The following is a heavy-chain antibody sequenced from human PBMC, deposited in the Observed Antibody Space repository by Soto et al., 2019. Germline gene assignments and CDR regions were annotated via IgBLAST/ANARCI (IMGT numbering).Heavy chain of an antibody. V-gene: IGHV3-30-3*01. CDR1: GFTFSSYA. Sequence: QVQLVESGGGVVQPGRSLRLSCAASGFTFSSYAMHWVRQAPGKGLEWVAVISYDGSNKYYADSVKGRFTISRDNSKNTLYLQMNSLRAEDTAVYYGAREGFRGYGDYVGKGWFDPWGQGTLVTVSS. J-gene: IGHJ5*02. CDR2: ISYDGSNK. CDR3: AREGFRGYGDYVGKGWFDP. D-gene: IGHD4-17*01.